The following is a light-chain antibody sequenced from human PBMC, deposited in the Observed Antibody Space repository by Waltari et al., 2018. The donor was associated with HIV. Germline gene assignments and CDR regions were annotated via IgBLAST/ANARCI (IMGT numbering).Light chain of an antibody. V-gene: IGKV3-15*01. CDR3: QQYDDWPPLT. J-gene: IGKJ4*01. CDR1: QSVRSN. Sequence: EIVMTQSPATLSVSTGDRATLSCRASQSVRSNLAWYQQKPGQAPRLLIFSASTRAAGTPARFSGGGSGTEFTLTITSLQSADFAVYYCQQYDDWPPLTFGGGTKVEI. CDR2: SAS.